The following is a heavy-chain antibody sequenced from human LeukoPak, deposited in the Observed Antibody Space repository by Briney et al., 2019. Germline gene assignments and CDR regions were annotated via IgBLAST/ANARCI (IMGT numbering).Heavy chain of an antibody. J-gene: IGHJ4*02. D-gene: IGHD3-9*01. V-gene: IGHV3-7*01. Sequence: GGSLRLSCAASGFTFSSYWMSWVRQAPGKGLEWVANIKQDGSEKYCVDSVKGRFTISRDNAKNSLYLQMNSLRAEDTAVYYCARAERYFDWLYFDYWGQGTLVTVSS. CDR1: GFTFSSYW. CDR3: ARAERYFDWLYFDY. CDR2: IKQDGSEK.